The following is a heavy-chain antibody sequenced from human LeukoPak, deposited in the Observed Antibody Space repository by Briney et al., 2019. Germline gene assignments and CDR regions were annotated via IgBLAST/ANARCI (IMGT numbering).Heavy chain of an antibody. D-gene: IGHD3-10*01. CDR1: GFTFSS. CDR2: ISGSGGST. Sequence: GGTLRLSCAASGFTFSSITWVRQAPGKGLEWVSNISGSGGSTYSADSVKGRFTISRDNSNNTLYLQMNSLRAEDTAVYYCAKDKVPGSYYNSAWFDPWGQGTLVTVSS. V-gene: IGHV3-23*01. J-gene: IGHJ5*02. CDR3: AKDKVPGSYYNSAWFDP.